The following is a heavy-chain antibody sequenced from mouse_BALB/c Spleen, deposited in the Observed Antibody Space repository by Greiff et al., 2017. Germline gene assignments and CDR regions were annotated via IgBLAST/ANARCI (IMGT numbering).Heavy chain of an antibody. J-gene: IGHJ4*01. CDR1: GYSFTSYW. D-gene: IGHD2-1*01. CDR3: AKRGNGYYAMDY. CDR2: IDPSDSET. Sequence: QVQLQQSGPQLVRPGASVKISCKASGYSFTSYWMHWVKQRPGQGLEWIGMIDPSDSETRLNQKFKDKATLTVDKSSSTAYMQLSSPTSEDSAVYYCAKRGNGYYAMDYWGQGTSVTVSS. V-gene: IGHV1-74*01.